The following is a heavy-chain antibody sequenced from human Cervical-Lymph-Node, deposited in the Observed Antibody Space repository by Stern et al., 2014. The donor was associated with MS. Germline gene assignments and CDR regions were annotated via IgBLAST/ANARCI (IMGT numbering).Heavy chain of an antibody. CDR3: ARGYPFFDN. D-gene: IGHD2-15*01. J-gene: IGHJ4*02. CDR1: GYTFTGFF. Sequence: QVQLMQSGAEVKKPGASVKVSCTASGYTFTGFFLHWVRQAPGQGLEWVGWINPNTGVTKSAQKFQGWVTLTRDTSINTVYMELNRLKSDDTAVFYCARGYPFFDNWGQGTLVTVS. V-gene: IGHV1-2*04. CDR2: INPNTGVT.